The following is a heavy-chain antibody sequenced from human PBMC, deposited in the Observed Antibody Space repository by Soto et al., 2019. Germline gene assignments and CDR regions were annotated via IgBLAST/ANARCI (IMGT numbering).Heavy chain of an antibody. CDR1: GDSITTSGYY. CDR2: IYSSGRS. CDR3: XRHATDHTAYYYSAMDV. Sequence: PSETLSLTCNVSGDSITTSGYYWDWIRQPPGKGLEWIGSIYSSGRSYYNPSLSSRVTISLDTAKNQIYLKVNSVTAADTAVHYCXRHATDHTAYYYSAMDVWGQGTTVTVSS. V-gene: IGHV4-39*01. D-gene: IGHD2-21*02. J-gene: IGHJ6*02.